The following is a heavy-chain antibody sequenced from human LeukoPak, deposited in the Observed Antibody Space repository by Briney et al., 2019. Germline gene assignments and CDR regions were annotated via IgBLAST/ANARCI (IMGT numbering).Heavy chain of an antibody. Sequence: PGGSLRLSCAASGFTFSSYGMSWVRQAPGKGLEWVSAVSGSGGSTYYADSVKGRFTISRDNSKNTLYLQMNSLRAEDTAVYYCAKGTAREDYYGSGSYYTGGGFDYWGQGTLVTVSS. J-gene: IGHJ4*02. CDR1: GFTFSSYG. CDR3: AKGTAREDYYGSGSYYTGGGFDY. D-gene: IGHD3-10*01. V-gene: IGHV3-23*01. CDR2: VSGSGGST.